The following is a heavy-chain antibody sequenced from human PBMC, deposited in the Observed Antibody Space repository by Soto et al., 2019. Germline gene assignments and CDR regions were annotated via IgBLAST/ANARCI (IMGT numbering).Heavy chain of an antibody. V-gene: IGHV3-23*01. CDR3: AKDSYYDFWSYNWLDS. CDR1: GFTFDNYA. Sequence: EIHLLESGGGLVHLGGSLRLSCVVSGFTFDNYAMTWVRQAPGKGLDWVSTISGSGASTYYTDSLKGRFTISRDTSKNTVYLQMNNLRADDTAVYFCAKDSYYDFWSYNWLDSWGQGTLVTVSS. D-gene: IGHD3-3*01. J-gene: IGHJ5*01. CDR2: ISGSGAST.